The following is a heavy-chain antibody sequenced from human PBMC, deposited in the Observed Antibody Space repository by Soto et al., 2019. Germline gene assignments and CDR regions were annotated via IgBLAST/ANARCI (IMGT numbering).Heavy chain of an antibody. V-gene: IGHV4-61*01. CDR2: IYFTGST. J-gene: IGHJ5*02. Sequence: SETLSLTCTVSGGAVSSGTYYWSWIRQPPGKGLEWIGHIYFTGSTNYNPSLKSRVTMSLDTSRNQFSLKLSSVTAADTAVYYGTRGPPRVQWFDPWGLGTLVTVSS. CDR3: TRGPPRVQWFDP. CDR1: GGAVSSGTYY.